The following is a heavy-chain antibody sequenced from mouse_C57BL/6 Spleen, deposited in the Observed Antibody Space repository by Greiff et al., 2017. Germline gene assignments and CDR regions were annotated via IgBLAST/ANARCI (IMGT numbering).Heavy chain of an antibody. CDR3: ARGRIYYDDDEDFDY. V-gene: IGHV5-17*01. Sequence: EVQLVESGGGLVKPGGSLKLSCEASGFTFSDFGMPWVRQAPEKGLEWVAYISSGSSTIYYADTVKGRFTIARDNAKNTLFMQMTSLRSEDTAMYYCARGRIYYDDDEDFDYWGQGTTLTVSS. J-gene: IGHJ2*01. D-gene: IGHD2-4*01. CDR1: GFTFSDFG. CDR2: ISSGSSTI.